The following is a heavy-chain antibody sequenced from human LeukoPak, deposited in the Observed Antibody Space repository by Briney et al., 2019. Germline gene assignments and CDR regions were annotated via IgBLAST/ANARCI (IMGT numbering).Heavy chain of an antibody. V-gene: IGHV3-20*04. CDR1: GFIFDDYG. J-gene: IGHJ4*02. D-gene: IGHD1-1*01. Sequence: GGSLRLSCAVSGFIFDDYGMSWVRQAPGKGREWVSGINWNGGSTGYADSVKGRFTISRDNAKNSLYLQMNSLRAEDTALYYCARDRPNWNDAADYWGQGTLVTVSS. CDR3: ARDRPNWNDAADY. CDR2: INWNGGST.